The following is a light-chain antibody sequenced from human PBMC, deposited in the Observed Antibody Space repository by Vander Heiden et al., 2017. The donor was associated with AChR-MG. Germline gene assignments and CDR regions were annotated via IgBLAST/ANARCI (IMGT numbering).Light chain of an antibody. CDR1: QRISKN. Sequence: TQPPSSLSAPVAGGATITCRASQRISKNLEWYQHKPGKAPKLLLYAASTLHSGVASRFSGSGYGTVFTLTISSLQPEDFATYYCLQSDDTPPWTFGQGTKVEIK. J-gene: IGKJ1*01. CDR3: LQSDDTPPWT. V-gene: IGKV1-39*01. CDR2: AAS.